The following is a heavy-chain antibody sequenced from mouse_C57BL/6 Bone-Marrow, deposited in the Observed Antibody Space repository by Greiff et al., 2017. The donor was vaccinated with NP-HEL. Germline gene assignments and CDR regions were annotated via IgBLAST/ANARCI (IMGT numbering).Heavy chain of an antibody. V-gene: IGHV1-81*01. J-gene: IGHJ4*01. CDR2: IYPRSGNT. CDR3: AREESYYSNRGAMDY. Sequence: QVQLQQSGAELARPGASVKLSCKASGYTFTSYGISWVKQRTGQGLEWIGEIYPRSGNTYYNEKFKGKATLTADKSSSTAYMELRSLTSEDSAVYFCAREESYYSNRGAMDYRGQGTSVT. D-gene: IGHD2-5*01. CDR1: GYTFTSYG.